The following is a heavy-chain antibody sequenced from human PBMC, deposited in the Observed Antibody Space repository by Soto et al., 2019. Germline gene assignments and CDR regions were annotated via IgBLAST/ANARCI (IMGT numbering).Heavy chain of an antibody. J-gene: IGHJ4*02. D-gene: IGHD2-2*01. CDR1: GFTFSSYW. Sequence: GGSLRLSCAASGFTFSSYWMHWVRQAPGKGLVWVSRINSDGSSTSYADSVKGRFTISRDNAKNTLYLQMNSLRAEDTAVYYCARVLDIVVVPAAGYFDYWGQGTLVTVSS. CDR3: ARVLDIVVVPAAGYFDY. V-gene: IGHV3-74*01. CDR2: INSDGSST.